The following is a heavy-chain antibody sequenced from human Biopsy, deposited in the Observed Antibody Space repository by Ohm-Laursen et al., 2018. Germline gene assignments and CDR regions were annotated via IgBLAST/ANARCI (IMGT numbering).Heavy chain of an antibody. V-gene: IGHV3-9*01. Sequence: SLRLSCTASGFTFNDYAMHWVRQAPGKGLEWVADISWNSNNIVYADSVKGRFTISRDNARNSLYLQIKSLRTEDTAFYYCAKDTFADLRGPSGWYGVDYWGQGTMVTVSS. D-gene: IGHD6-19*01. CDR3: AKDTFADLRGPSGWYGVDY. CDR2: ISWNSNNI. J-gene: IGHJ4*02. CDR1: GFTFNDYA.